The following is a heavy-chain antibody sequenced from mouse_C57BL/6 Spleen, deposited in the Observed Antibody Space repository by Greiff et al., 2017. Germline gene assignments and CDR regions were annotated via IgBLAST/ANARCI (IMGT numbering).Heavy chain of an antibody. V-gene: IGHV1-26*01. CDR2: INPNNGGT. J-gene: IGHJ3*01. D-gene: IGHD2-4*01. CDR1: GYTFTDYY. Sequence: VQLQQSGPELVKPGASVKISCKASGYTFTDYYMNWVKQSHGKSLEWIGDINPNNGGTSYNQKFKGKATLTVDKSSSTAYMELRSLTSEDSAVYYCASLNLLYDYDEADWGQGTLVTVSA. CDR3: ASLNLLYDYDEAD.